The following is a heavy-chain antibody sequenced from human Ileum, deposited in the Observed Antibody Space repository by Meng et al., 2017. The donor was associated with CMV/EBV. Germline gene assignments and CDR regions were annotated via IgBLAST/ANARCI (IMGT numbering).Heavy chain of an antibody. CDR2: IYDDGTST. J-gene: IGHJ6*02. D-gene: IGHD5-12*01. V-gene: IGHV3-23*03. Sequence: GASLKISCATSGFRFSSYAMSWVRQAPGKGLEWVSDIYDDGTSTYYADSVKGRFTISRDNSKNTLSLQMNRLRTEYTALYYCAKGGYSGYGVYYHGMDVWGQGTTVTVSS. CDR3: AKGGYSGYGVYYHGMDV. CDR1: GFRFSSYA.